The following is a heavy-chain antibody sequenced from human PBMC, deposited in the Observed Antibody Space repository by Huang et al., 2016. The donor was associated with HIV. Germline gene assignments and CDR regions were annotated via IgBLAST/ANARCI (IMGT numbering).Heavy chain of an antibody. Sequence: QVQLVQSGAEVKKPGTSVKVSCKASGYTFSSYPLHWVRHATGQRLEWMGSFNAGYDDTKDSQKFQGRLTITRDTSATTVFMKLSRLSSEDTAVYYCTREGLEFTNFWGQGTLVTVSS. J-gene: IGHJ4*02. V-gene: IGHV1-3*01. D-gene: IGHD1-1*01. CDR2: FNAGYDDT. CDR1: GYTFSSYP. CDR3: TREGLEFTNF.